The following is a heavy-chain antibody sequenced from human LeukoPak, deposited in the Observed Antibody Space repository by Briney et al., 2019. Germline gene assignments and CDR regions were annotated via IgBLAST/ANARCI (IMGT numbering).Heavy chain of an antibody. D-gene: IGHD3-22*01. CDR1: GFAFGDYW. V-gene: IGHV3-7*01. Sequence: GGSLRLSCAASGFAFGDYWMTWVRQAPGKGLEWVANIKKDGSEKYYVASVRGRFTISRDNAKNSLYLQMNSLRAEDTAVYYCASLGAGYYYDSSGYQLDYWGQGTLVTVSS. J-gene: IGHJ4*02. CDR2: IKKDGSEK. CDR3: ASLGAGYYYDSSGYQLDY.